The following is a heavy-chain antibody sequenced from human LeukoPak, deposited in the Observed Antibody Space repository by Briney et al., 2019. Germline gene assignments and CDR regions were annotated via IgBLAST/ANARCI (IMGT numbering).Heavy chain of an antibody. D-gene: IGHD6-13*01. V-gene: IGHV3-21*01. CDR1: GFTFSSYS. Sequence: KAGGSLRLSCAASGFTFSSYSMNWVRQAPGKGLEWVSSISSSSSYIYYADSVKGRLTISRDNAKNSLYLQMNSLRAEDTAVYYCARILAAAGTWEYYMDVWGKGTTVTVSS. CDR3: ARILAAAGTWEYYMDV. J-gene: IGHJ6*03. CDR2: ISSSSSYI.